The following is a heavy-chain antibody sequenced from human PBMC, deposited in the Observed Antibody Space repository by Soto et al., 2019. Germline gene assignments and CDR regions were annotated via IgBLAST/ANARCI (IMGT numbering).Heavy chain of an antibody. CDR2: MNPNSGNT. V-gene: IGHV1-8*01. J-gene: IGHJ6*02. D-gene: IGHD6-6*01. CDR1: GYTFTSYD. Sequence: QVQLVQSGAEVKKPGASVKVSCKASGYTFTSYDINWVRQATGQGLEWMGWMNPNSGNTGYAQKFQGRVTMTRITSISTAYMELSSLRSEDTAVYYCARGWSIAARSYYYYYGMDVWGQGTTVTVSS. CDR3: ARGWSIAARSYYYYYGMDV.